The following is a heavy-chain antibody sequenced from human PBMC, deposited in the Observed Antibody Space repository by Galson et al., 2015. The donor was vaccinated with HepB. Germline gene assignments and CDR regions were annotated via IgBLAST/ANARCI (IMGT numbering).Heavy chain of an antibody. CDR1: GFSFTRYG. CDR2: IWSDGSDK. CDR3: ARHSVELLDY. D-gene: IGHD1-7*01. V-gene: IGHV3-33*01. J-gene: IGHJ4*02. Sequence: SLRLSCAASGFSFTRYGMHWVRQAPGKGLEWVAVIWSDGSDKDYADSVKGRFTISRDDSKNTVYLQMNSLRAEDTALYYCARHSVELLDYWGQGTLVTVSS.